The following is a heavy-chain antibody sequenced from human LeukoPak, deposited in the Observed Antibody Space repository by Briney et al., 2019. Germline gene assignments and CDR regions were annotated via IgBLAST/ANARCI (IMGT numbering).Heavy chain of an antibody. Sequence: GGSLRLSCEVSGFTVSTYWMHWVRQGPGKGLEWVARLSSDGRSTNYADFVKGRATISRDNAKNTLFLEMCGLRADDTAVYYCARSYNYRFDYWGQGTLVVVSS. CDR1: GFTVSTYW. J-gene: IGHJ4*02. V-gene: IGHV3-74*01. D-gene: IGHD3-22*01. CDR3: ARSYNYRFDY. CDR2: LSSDGRST.